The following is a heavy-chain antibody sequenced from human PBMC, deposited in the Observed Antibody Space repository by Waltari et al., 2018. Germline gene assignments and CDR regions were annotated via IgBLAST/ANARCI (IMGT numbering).Heavy chain of an antibody. Sequence: EVQLLESGGGLVQTGGSLRLSCADSGFTFSSYAMSWVRQAPGKGLEWVSAISGSGGSTYYADSVKGRFTISRDNSKNTLYLQMNSLRAEDTAVYYCAKARVILTGYIDYWGQGTLVTVSS. J-gene: IGHJ4*02. CDR2: ISGSGGST. D-gene: IGHD3-9*01. CDR3: AKARVILTGYIDY. V-gene: IGHV3-23*01. CDR1: GFTFSSYA.